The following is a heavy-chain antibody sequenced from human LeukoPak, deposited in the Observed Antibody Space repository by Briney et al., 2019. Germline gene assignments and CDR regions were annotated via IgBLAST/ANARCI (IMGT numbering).Heavy chain of an antibody. J-gene: IGHJ5*02. Sequence: SETLSLTCAVYGGSFSGYYWSWIRQPPGKGLEWIGEINHSGSTNYNPSLKSRVTISVDTSKNQFSLKLSSVTAADTAVYYCARQTPHYDFWSGYPGGWFDPWGQGTLVTVSS. V-gene: IGHV4-34*01. CDR2: INHSGST. D-gene: IGHD3-3*01. CDR1: GGSFSGYY. CDR3: ARQTPHYDFWSGYPGGWFDP.